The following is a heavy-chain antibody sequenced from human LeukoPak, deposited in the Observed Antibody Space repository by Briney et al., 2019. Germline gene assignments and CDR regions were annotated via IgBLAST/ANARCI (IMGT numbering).Heavy chain of an antibody. J-gene: IGHJ4*02. CDR1: GFSFSSDN. Sequence: GGSLRLSCTASGFSFSSDNMNWIRQAPGRGLEWVPSISSRSSFIYYAGSVKGRFTISRDDAKNSLYLQMNSLRAEDTAVYYCARSTRGKLTTDNWGQGTLVSVSS. V-gene: IGHV3-21*06. CDR3: ARSTRGKLTTDN. D-gene: IGHD3-3*01. CDR2: ISSRSSFI.